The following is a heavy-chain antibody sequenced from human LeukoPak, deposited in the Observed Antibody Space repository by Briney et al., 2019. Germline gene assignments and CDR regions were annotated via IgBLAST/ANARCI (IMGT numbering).Heavy chain of an antibody. D-gene: IGHD5-24*01. Sequence: ASVTLTCTASGYTFTVYYMHWVRQAPGQGLERMGWINPNSGGTNYEQKFQGRVTMTRDTSISTAYMELSRLRPDDTAVYYCARVQTEMATIFDFVGYFDYWGQGTLVTVSS. CDR3: ARVQTEMATIFDFVGYFDY. CDR2: INPNSGGT. J-gene: IGHJ4*02. CDR1: GYTFTVYY. V-gene: IGHV1-2*02.